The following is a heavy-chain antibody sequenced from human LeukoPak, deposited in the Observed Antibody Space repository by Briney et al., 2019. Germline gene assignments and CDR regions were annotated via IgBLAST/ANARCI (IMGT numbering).Heavy chain of an antibody. CDR3: AKPYYYDSSGSPIDY. D-gene: IGHD3-22*01. CDR2: IRYDGSKK. V-gene: IGHV3-30*02. CDR1: GFTFSTYG. J-gene: IGHJ4*02. Sequence: GGTLRLSCAASGFTFSTYGMYWVRQAPGKGLEWVALIRYDGSKKYYADSVKGRFTISRDNSKNTLYLQMNSLRAEDTAMYYCAKPYYYDSSGSPIDYWGQGTLVTVSS.